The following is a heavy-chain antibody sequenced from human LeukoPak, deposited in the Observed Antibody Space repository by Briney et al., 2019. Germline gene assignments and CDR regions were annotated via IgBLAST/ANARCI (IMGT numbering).Heavy chain of an antibody. V-gene: IGHV1-69*05. CDR2: IIPIFGTA. D-gene: IGHD3-22*01. CDR3: ASENFYDSSGYLDFIR. CDR1: GGTFSSYA. Sequence: SVKVSCKASGGTFSSYAISWVRQAPGQGLEWMGRIIPIFGTANYAQKFQGRVTITTDESTSTAYMELSSLRSEDTAVYYCASENFYDSSGYLDFIRWGQGTLVTVSS. J-gene: IGHJ4*02.